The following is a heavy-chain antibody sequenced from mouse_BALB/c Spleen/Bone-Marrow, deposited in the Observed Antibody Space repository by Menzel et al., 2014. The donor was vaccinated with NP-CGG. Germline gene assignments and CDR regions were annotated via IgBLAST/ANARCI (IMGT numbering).Heavy chain of an antibody. CDR3: ARHYRYTYSSNS. D-gene: IGHD2-14*01. CDR2: IHPNSGNT. V-gene: IGHV1S130*01. J-gene: IGHJ2*01. CDR1: GYTFTSSW. Sequence: QVQLQQSGSVLVRPGASVKLSCKASGYTFTSSWMHWAKRRPGQGLEWIGEIHPNSGNTNYNEKFKGKATLTVDTSSSTAYVDLRSLTAEDSAVYYCARHYRYTYSSNSGGQGPPLPVSS.